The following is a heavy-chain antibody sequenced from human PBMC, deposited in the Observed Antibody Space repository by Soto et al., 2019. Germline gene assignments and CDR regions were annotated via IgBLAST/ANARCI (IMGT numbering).Heavy chain of an antibody. CDR3: ARGLSRGITMVRGVIKSGNAFDI. D-gene: IGHD3-10*01. CDR2: ISYDGSNK. V-gene: IGHV3-30-3*01. J-gene: IGHJ3*02. Sequence: QVQLVESGGGVVQPGRSLRLSCAASGFTFSSYAMHWVRQAPGKGLEWVAVISYDGSNKYYADSVKCRFTISRDNSKNTLYLQMNSLRAEDRAVYYCARGLSRGITMVRGVIKSGNAFDIWGQGTMVTVSS. CDR1: GFTFSSYA.